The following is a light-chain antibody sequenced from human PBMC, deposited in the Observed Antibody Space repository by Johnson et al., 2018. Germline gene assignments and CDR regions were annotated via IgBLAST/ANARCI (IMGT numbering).Light chain of an antibody. CDR3: GTWDSSLSAEV. J-gene: IGLJ1*01. V-gene: IGLV1-51*01. CDR2: DNN. CDR1: SSNIGNNY. Sequence: QPVLTQPPSVSAAPGQKVTISCSGSSSNIGNNYVSWYQQLPGTAPKLLIYDNNRRPSGIPDRFSGSKSGTSGTLGITGLQTGDEADYYCGTWDSSLSAEVFGTGTKVTVL.